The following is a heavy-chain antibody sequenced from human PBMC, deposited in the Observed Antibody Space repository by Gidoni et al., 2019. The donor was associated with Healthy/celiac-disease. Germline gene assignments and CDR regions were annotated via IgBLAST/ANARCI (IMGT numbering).Heavy chain of an antibody. CDR2: ISYDGSNK. V-gene: IGHV3-30*03. CDR1: GFTFSSYG. CDR3: ASVEFGAAFYGMDV. Sequence: QVQLVESGGGVVQPGRSLRLSCAASGFTFSSYGMHWVRQAPGKGLEWVAVISYDGSNKYYADSVKGRFTISRDNSKNTLYLQMNSLRAEDTAVYYCASVEFGAAFYGMDVWGQGTTVTVSS. J-gene: IGHJ6*02. D-gene: IGHD6-13*01.